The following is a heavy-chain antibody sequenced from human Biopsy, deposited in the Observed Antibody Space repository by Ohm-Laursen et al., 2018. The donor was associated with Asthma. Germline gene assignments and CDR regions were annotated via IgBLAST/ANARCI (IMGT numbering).Heavy chain of an antibody. D-gene: IGHD3-16*01. CDR2: IAPKRGGT. CDR3: ARIKIRIGAGTDRYFDL. CDR1: GYPFTDYY. V-gene: IGHV1-2*06. J-gene: IGHJ2*01. Sequence: ASVKVSCKASGYPFTDYYVHWVRQAPGQGLEWMGRIAPKRGGTNYAQKFLGRVTMTRDTSVNTAFMVLSRLRSDDTAVYYCARIKIRIGAGTDRYFDLWGRGSLVTVSS.